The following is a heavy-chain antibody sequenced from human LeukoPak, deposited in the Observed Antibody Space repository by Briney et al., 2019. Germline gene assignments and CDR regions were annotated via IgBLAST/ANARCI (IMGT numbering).Heavy chain of an antibody. Sequence: GGSLRLSCAPSGFTFDDFAMHWVRQAPGKGLEWVALISYDGGNKNYADSVKGRFTISRDNSKNTLYPHMNSLRPADTAVYYCARDPPFSSGWSQNHFDYWGQGTLVTVSS. J-gene: IGHJ4*02. D-gene: IGHD6-19*01. CDR3: ARDPPFSSGWSQNHFDY. CDR1: GFTFDDFA. V-gene: IGHV3-30*04. CDR2: ISYDGGNK.